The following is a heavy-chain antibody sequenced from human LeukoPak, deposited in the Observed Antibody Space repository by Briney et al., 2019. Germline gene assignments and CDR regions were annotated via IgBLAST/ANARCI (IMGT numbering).Heavy chain of an antibody. CDR3: ARDFYSSRTTGFDY. D-gene: IGHD6-13*01. CDR1: GYTFTSYA. Sequence: ASVKVSCKASGYTFTSYAMNWVRQAPGQGLEWMGWINTNTGNPTYAQGFTGRFVFSLDTSVSTAYLQISSLKAEDTAVYYCARDFYSSRTTGFDYWGQGTLVTVSS. CDR2: INTNTGNP. J-gene: IGHJ4*02. V-gene: IGHV7-4-1*02.